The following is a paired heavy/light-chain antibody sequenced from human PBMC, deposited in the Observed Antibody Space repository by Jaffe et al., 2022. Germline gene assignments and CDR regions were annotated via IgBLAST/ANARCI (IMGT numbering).Heavy chain of an antibody. J-gene: IGHJ4*02. CDR3: ARARTRGHFDS. D-gene: IGHD3-3*01. CDR2: TYYRSKWST. V-gene: IGHV6-1*01. CDR1: GDSVSSNSAI. Sequence: QVQLQQSGPGLVKPSQTLSLTCDISGDSVSSNSAIWNWIRQSPSRGLEWLGRTYYRSKWSTDYAVSVKSRMTINPDTSKNQVSLQLNAVIPEDTAVYYCARARTRGHFDSWGQGTLVTVSS.
Light chain of an antibody. CDR1: QSLLHSDGRTY. CDR3: VQGINLPFT. J-gene: IGKJ3*01. CDR2: EIS. Sequence: DIVMTQTPLSLSVTPGQPASISCKSSQSLLHSDGRTYLYWFLQKPGQSPQLLIYEISSRFSGVPDRFSGSGSGTDFTLKISRVEAEDVGVYYCVQGINLPFTFGPGTKVEIK. V-gene: IGKV2-29*02.